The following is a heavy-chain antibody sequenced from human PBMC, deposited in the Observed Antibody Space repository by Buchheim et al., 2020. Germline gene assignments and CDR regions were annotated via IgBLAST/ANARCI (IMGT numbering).Heavy chain of an antibody. CDR1: RGSICSGGYS. Sequence: QLQLQESGSGLVKPSQTLSLTSVVSRGSICSGGYSWSWTRQPPGKVLEWIGYNYNSGSTYYNPSLKSRVTIAVDRSKKQFSLKLSSVTAADTAVYYCARVSGSSSALDYWGQGTL. CDR3: ARVSGSSSALDY. J-gene: IGHJ4*02. D-gene: IGHD6-6*01. V-gene: IGHV4-30-2*01. CDR2: NYNSGST.